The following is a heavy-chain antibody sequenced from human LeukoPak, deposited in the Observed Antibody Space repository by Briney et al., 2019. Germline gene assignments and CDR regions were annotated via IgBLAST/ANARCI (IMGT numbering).Heavy chain of an antibody. Sequence: GGSLRLSCAASGFSFSTYAMNWVRQAPGKGLQWVSAISGSDDSTYYAESVKGRFTISRDNSKNTLLLQMNSLRVEDTAVYYCAKFACTSTSCYNNFWGQGTLVTFSS. CDR2: ISGSDDST. V-gene: IGHV3-23*01. J-gene: IGHJ1*01. CDR3: AKFACTSTSCYNNF. D-gene: IGHD2-2*02. CDR1: GFSFSTYA.